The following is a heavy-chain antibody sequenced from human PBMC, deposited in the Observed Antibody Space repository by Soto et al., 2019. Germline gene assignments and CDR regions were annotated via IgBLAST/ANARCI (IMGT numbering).Heavy chain of an antibody. Sequence: GGSLRLSCAASGFTFSSYGMHWVRQAPGKGLEWVAVISYDGSNKYYADSAKGRFTISRDNSKNTLYLQMNSLRAEDTAVYYCAKDLGGYCRSTSCYSGYYYYYGMDVWGQGTTVTVSS. D-gene: IGHD2-2*03. J-gene: IGHJ6*02. CDR2: ISYDGSNK. CDR3: AKDLGGYCRSTSCYSGYYYYYGMDV. CDR1: GFTFSSYG. V-gene: IGHV3-30*18.